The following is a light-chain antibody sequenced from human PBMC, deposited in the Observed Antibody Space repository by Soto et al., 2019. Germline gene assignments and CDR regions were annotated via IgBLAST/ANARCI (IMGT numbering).Light chain of an antibody. CDR1: QSISSW. V-gene: IGKV1-5*01. J-gene: IGKJ1*01. CDR3: QQYNSYAWT. Sequence: IRMTQSPSSFSASTGDRVTITCRASQSISSWLAWYQQKPGKAPKLLIYDASSLESGVPSRFSGSGSGTEFTLTISSLQPDDFATYYCQQYNSYAWTFGQGTKV. CDR2: DAS.